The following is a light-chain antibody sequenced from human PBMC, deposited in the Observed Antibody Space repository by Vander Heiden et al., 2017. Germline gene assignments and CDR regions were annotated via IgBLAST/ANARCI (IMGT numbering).Light chain of an antibody. CDR3: SAYTSSSTNWV. J-gene: IGLJ3*02. CDR1: SSDVGGYNY. CDR2: DVS. V-gene: IGLV2-14*01. Sequence: QSALTQPASVSGSPAQSLTISCTGTSSDVGGYNYVSWYQQHPGKAPKLMIYDVSNRPSGGANRVSGSKSGNTAALTISGLQAEDEADYYCSAYTSSSTNWVFGGGTKRTVL.